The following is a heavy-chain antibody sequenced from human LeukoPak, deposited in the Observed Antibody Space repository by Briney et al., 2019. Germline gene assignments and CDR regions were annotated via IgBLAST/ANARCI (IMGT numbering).Heavy chain of an antibody. CDR1: GGSFSGYY. D-gene: IGHD3-10*01. Sequence: SETLSLTCAVYGGSFSGYYWSWIRQPPGKGLEWIGEINHSGSTNYNPSLKSRVTISVDTSKNQFSLKLSSVTAADTAVYYCARLSLLPQHITMVRGVHPWGQGTLVTVSS. V-gene: IGHV4-34*01. CDR3: ARLSLLPQHITMVRGVHP. J-gene: IGHJ5*02. CDR2: INHSGST.